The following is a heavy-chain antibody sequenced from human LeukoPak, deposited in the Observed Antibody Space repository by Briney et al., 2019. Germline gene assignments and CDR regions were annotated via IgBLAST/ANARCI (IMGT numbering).Heavy chain of an antibody. CDR2: ISGSGGST. J-gene: IGHJ5*02. CDR3: AKGMTTVTRGSFDP. CDR1: GFTLSRYA. Sequence: PGGALRLPCAASGFTLSRYALSWVRQAPGKGVEGVSAISGSGGSTYYADSVKGRFTISRDNSKNTLYLQTNSLRAEDTAVYYCAKGMTTVTRGSFDPWGQGTLVTVSS. V-gene: IGHV3-23*01. D-gene: IGHD4-17*01.